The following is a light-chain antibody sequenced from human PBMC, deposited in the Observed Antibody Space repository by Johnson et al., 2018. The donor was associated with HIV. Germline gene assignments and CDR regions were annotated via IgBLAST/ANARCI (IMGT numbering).Light chain of an antibody. CDR3: GTWDSSLSAGV. J-gene: IGLJ1*01. CDR1: SSNIGNNY. V-gene: IGLV1-51*01. CDR2: DNN. Sequence: QSVLTQPPSVSAAPGQKVTISCSGSSSNIGNNYVSWYQQLPGTAPKLLIYDNNKRPSGIPDRFSGSKSGTSATLGITGLQTGDEADYYCGTWDSSLSAGVFGIGTKGTVL.